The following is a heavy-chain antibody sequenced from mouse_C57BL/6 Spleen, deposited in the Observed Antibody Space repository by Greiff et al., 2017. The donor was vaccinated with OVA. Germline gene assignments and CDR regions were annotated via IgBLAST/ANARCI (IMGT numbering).Heavy chain of an antibody. J-gene: IGHJ2*01. CDR1: GYTFTSYW. D-gene: IGHD4-1*01. CDR2: IHPNSGST. CDR3: AANWDYFDY. Sequence: QVQLKQSGAELVKPGASVKLSCKASGYTFTSYWMHWVKQRPGQGLEWIGMIHPNSGSTNYNEKFKSKATLTVDKSSSTAYMQLSSLTSEDSAVYYCAANWDYFDYWGQGTTLTVSS. V-gene: IGHV1-64*01.